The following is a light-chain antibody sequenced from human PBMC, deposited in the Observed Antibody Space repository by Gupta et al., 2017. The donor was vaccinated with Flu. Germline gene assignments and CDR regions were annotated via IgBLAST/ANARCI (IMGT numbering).Light chain of an antibody. CDR3: SSYTSSSTPLV. CDR2: EVS. CDR1: SSGVGGYNY. V-gene: IGLV2-14*01. J-gene: IGLJ3*02. Sequence: QSALTQPASVSESPGQSITISCTGTSSGVGGYNYVSWYQQHPGKAPKLMIYEVSNRPSGVSNRFSGSKSGNTASLTISGLQAEDEADHYCSSYTSSSTPLVFGGGTKLTVL.